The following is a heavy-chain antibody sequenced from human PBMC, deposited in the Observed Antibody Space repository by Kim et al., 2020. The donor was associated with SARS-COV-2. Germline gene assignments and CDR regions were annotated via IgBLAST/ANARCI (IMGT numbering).Heavy chain of an antibody. D-gene: IGHD4-17*01. Sequence: NDHPTLKSRVTISVDKSKTQFSLKLRSVTAADTAVYYCAREARYGDLDYWGQGTLVTVSS. CDR3: AREARYGDLDY. J-gene: IGHJ4*02. V-gene: IGHV4-4*02.